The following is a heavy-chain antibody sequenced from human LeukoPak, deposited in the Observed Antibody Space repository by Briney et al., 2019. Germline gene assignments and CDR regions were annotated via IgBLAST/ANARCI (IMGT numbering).Heavy chain of an antibody. CDR3: ARDRYSSGYHYDY. V-gene: IGHV1-69*06. Sequence: SVTVSCKASGGTFSSYAISWVRQAPGQGLEWMGGIIPIFGTANYAQKFQGRVTITADKSTSTAYMELSSLRSEDTAVYYCARDRYSSGYHYDYWGQGTLVTVSS. CDR2: IIPIFGTA. CDR1: GGTFSSYA. J-gene: IGHJ4*02. D-gene: IGHD3-22*01.